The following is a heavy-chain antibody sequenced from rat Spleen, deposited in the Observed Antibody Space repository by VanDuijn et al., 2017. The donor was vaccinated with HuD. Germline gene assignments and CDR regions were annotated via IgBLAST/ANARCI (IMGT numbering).Heavy chain of an antibody. CDR3: ARLSIAAIGNWFGY. V-gene: IGHV5-29*01. CDR2: INYDGTST. D-gene: IGHD1-2*01. CDR1: GFTFSNYG. J-gene: IGHJ3*01. Sequence: EVQVVESGGGLVQPGRSLKLSCAASGFTFSNYGMAWVRQAPTKGLEWVATINYDGTSTHYRDSVKGRFTISRDNAKSTLYLQMDSLRSEDTATYYCARLSIAAIGNWFGYWGQGTLVSVSS.